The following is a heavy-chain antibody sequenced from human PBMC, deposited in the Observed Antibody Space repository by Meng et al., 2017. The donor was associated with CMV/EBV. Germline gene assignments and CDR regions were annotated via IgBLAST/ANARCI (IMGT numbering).Heavy chain of an antibody. V-gene: IGHV3-21*01. Sequence: GGSLRLSCAASGFTFSSYEMNWVRQAPGKGLEWVSSISSSSSYIYYADSVKGRFTISRDNAKNSLYLQMNSLRAEDTAVYYCARDDRIAARPPSFDYWGQGTLVTVSS. CDR3: ARDDRIAARPPSFDY. CDR2: ISSSSSYI. J-gene: IGHJ4*02. CDR1: GFTFSSYE. D-gene: IGHD6-6*01.